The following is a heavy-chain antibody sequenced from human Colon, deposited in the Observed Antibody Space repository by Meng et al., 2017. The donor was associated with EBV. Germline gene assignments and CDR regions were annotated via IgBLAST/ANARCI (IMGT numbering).Heavy chain of an antibody. D-gene: IGHD4-23*01. V-gene: IGHV7-4-1*02. J-gene: IGHJ4*02. Sequence: QVQLVQSGAEVKEPGASVKVPCKASGYSLTSYGINWVRQAPGQGLEWMGWINTNTGDPTYAQAFTGRFVFSFDTSLNTAYLQISNLKAEDTAVYYCARDLRAVGKDLDYWGQGTLVTVSS. CDR1: GYSLTSYG. CDR3: ARDLRAVGKDLDY. CDR2: INTNTGDP.